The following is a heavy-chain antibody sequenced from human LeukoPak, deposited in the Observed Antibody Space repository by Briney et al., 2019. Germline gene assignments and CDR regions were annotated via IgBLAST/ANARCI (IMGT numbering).Heavy chain of an antibody. CDR3: AREGIQLWLDLSY. Sequence: SVKVSCKASGGTFSNYAISWVRQAPGQGLEWMGGIIPILSTANYAQKFQGRVTMTTDTSTSTAYMELRSLRSDDTAVYYCAREGIQLWLDLSYWGQGTLVTVSS. CDR2: IIPILSTA. CDR1: GGTFSNYA. J-gene: IGHJ4*02. V-gene: IGHV1-69*10. D-gene: IGHD5-18*01.